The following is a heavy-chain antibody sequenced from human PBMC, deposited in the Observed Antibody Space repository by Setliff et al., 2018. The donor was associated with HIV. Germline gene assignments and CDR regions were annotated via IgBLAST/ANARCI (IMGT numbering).Heavy chain of an antibody. J-gene: IGHJ4*02. Sequence: GVLRLSCAASGFTFSSYAMSWVRQAPGKGLEWVSGISGSGGTTYYADSVKGRFTISRDNSKNTLYLQMNSLRAEDTAIYYCAKDPMVRGVMRYFDYWGQGTLVTVSS. D-gene: IGHD3-10*01. CDR3: AKDPMVRGVMRYFDY. CDR2: ISGSGGTT. V-gene: IGHV3-23*01. CDR1: GFTFSSYA.